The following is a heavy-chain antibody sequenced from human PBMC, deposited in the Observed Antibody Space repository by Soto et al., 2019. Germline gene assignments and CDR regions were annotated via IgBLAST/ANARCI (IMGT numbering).Heavy chain of an antibody. CDR2: IFYLGSS. CDR1: GDSIIGSDFY. Sequence: SETLSLTCTVSGDSIIGSDFYLCWVRQPPGKGLEWIGSIFYLGSSYYNPSLKSRVTMSVDTSKNQFSLRLRYVTAADTPLYFCARHSLDPRKNNWFDPWGQGIMVTVSS. CDR3: ARHSLDPRKNNWFDP. V-gene: IGHV4-39*01. J-gene: IGHJ5*02.